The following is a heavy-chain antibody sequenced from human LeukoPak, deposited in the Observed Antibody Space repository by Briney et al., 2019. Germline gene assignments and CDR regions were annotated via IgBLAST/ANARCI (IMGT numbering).Heavy chain of an antibody. D-gene: IGHD4-17*01. V-gene: IGHV3-30*02. J-gene: IGHJ4*02. Sequence: GGSLRLSCAASGFTFSSYGMHWVRQAPGKGLEWVAFIRYDGSNKYFADSVKGRLSISRDNPKRTLYLQMNGLRGEDTAVYYCAKEYGTARLDHWGQGTLVTVSS. CDR2: IRYDGSNK. CDR1: GFTFSSYG. CDR3: AKEYGTARLDH.